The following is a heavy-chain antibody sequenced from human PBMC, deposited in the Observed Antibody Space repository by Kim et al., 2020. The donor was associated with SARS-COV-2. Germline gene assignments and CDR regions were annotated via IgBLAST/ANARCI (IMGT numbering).Heavy chain of an antibody. J-gene: IGHJ4*02. V-gene: IGHV4-39*07. CDR2: IYYSGST. D-gene: IGHD3-10*01. CDR3: ARDRAGFSMVRGVKESDY. Sequence: SETLSLTCTVSGGSISSSSYYWGWIRQPPGKGLEWIGSIYYSGSTYYNPSLKSRVTISVDTSKNQFSLKLSSVTAADTAVYYCARDRAGFSMVRGVKESDYWGQGTLVTVSS. CDR1: GGSISSSSYY.